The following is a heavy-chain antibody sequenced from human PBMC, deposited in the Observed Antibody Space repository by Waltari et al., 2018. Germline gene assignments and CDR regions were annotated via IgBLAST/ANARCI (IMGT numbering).Heavy chain of an antibody. CDR2: IKGDGSEN. CDR1: GFTFSNFW. D-gene: IGHD3-16*01. Sequence: EVLLVESGGGLVQPGGSLRLCCAACGFTFSNFWMTWVRQAPGKGLEWVANIKGDGSENHYLDSVRGRFTVSRDNARNSLYLQMNSLRADDTAVYYCASGGHVDYCGQGTLVTVSS. V-gene: IGHV3-7*03. CDR3: ASGGHVDY. J-gene: IGHJ4*02.